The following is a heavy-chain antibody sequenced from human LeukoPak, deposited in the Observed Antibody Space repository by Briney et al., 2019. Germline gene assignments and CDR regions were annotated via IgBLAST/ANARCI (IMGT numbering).Heavy chain of an antibody. CDR3: ATSRGYIDN. Sequence: GGSLRLSCAASGFTFSNYGVSWVRQAPGKGLEWVSAIGSAGINTYYADSVKGRFTISRDNSKDILYLQMKSLRVEDTAVYFCATSRGYIDNWGQGTLVTVSS. J-gene: IGHJ4*02. V-gene: IGHV3-23*01. D-gene: IGHD3-16*01. CDR1: GFTFSNYG. CDR2: IGSAGINT.